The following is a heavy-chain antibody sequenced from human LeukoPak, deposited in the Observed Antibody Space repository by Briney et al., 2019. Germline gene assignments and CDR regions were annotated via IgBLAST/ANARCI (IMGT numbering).Heavy chain of an antibody. D-gene: IGHD3-3*01. J-gene: IGHJ4*02. Sequence: PGGSLRLSCAGSGFTFSDSYMSWIRQAPGKGLEWVSYISDRGTSIYYAESVKGRFTISRDNAKKSLYLQMNSVRAEDTAVYYCARRFRYHDAWISYYHFDYWGQGTLVTVSS. V-gene: IGHV3-11*01. CDR1: GFTFSDSY. CDR2: ISDRGTSI. CDR3: ARRFRYHDAWISYYHFDY.